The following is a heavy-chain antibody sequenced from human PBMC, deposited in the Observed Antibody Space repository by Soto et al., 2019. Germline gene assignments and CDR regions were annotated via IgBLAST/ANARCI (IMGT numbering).Heavy chain of an antibody. Sequence: SETLSLTCAVYGGSFSGYYWTWIRQPPGTGLEWIGEINHSGSTNYNPSLKSRVTISVDTSKNQFSLKLTSVTAADTAVYYCARDRGNSGLGWFDPWGQGTLVTVPQ. CDR1: GGSFSGYY. D-gene: IGHD4-4*01. V-gene: IGHV4-34*01. CDR3: ARDRGNSGLGWFDP. J-gene: IGHJ5*02. CDR2: INHSGST.